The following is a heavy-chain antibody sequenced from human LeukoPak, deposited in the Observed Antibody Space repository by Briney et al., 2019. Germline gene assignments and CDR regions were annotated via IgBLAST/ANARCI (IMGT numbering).Heavy chain of an antibody. Sequence: SETLSLTCTVSGGSISSSSYYWGWIRQPPGKGLEWIGSIYYSGSTYYNPSLKSRVTISVDTSKNQFSLKLSSVTAADTAIYYCARYHHEAIPAGYFDYWGQGTLVTVSS. D-gene: IGHD2-2*01. V-gene: IGHV4-39*01. CDR1: GGSISSSSYY. CDR3: ARYHHEAIPAGYFDY. J-gene: IGHJ4*02. CDR2: IYYSGST.